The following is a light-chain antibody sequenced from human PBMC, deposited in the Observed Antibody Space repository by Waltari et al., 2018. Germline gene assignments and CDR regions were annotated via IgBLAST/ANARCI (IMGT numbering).Light chain of an antibody. CDR3: QQYYSTPWT. CDR2: WAS. Sequence: DIVMTQSPDSLAVSLGERATINCKFSQSVLYSSNNKNYLAWYQQKSGQPPKLLIYWASTRESGVPDRFSGSGSATHFTLTISSLQAADVAVYYCQQYYSTPWTFGPGTKVEIK. CDR1: QSVLYSSNNKNY. V-gene: IGKV4-1*01. J-gene: IGKJ1*01.